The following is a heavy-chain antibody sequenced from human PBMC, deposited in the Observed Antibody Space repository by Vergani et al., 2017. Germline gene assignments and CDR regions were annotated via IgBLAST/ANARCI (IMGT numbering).Heavy chain of an antibody. CDR3: AGVPKALWLPFDY. CDR2: ISYDGSNK. CDR1: GFTFSSYA. Sequence: QVQLVESGGGVVQPGRSLRLSCAASGFTFSSYAMHWVRQAPGKGLEWVAVISYDGSNKYYADSVEGRFTISRDNSKNTLYLQMTSLRAEDTAVYYCAGVPKALWLPFDYWGQGTLVTVSS. D-gene: IGHD5-18*01. J-gene: IGHJ4*02. V-gene: IGHV3-30*01.